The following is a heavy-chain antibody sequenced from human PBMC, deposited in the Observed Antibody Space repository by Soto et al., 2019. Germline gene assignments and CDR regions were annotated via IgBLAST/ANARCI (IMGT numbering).Heavy chain of an antibody. CDR1: GGSISSGEYY. V-gene: IGHV4-30-4*01. CDR2: ISYSGST. J-gene: IGHJ4*02. D-gene: IGHD2-8*01. Sequence: SETLSLTCTVSGGSISSGEYYWSWIRQPPGKGLEWIGYISYSGSTYYNPSLKSRLTISADTSKNQFALKLSSVTAADTAVYYCARVNIIKIILMVLDSWSQGTWVTVSS. CDR3: ARVNIIKIILMVLDS.